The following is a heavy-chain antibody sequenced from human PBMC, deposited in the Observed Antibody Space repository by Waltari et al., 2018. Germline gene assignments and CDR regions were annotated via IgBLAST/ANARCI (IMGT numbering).Heavy chain of an antibody. CDR2: VNAGNGDT. CDR1: GYSVTNYG. V-gene: IGHV1-3*01. J-gene: IGHJ4*02. Sequence: QVQLVQSGAEVKKPGASVKLSCKASGYSVTNYGRHWVRQAPGQSLAWMGWVNAGNGDTKYSQRFQGRVTISRDTPANTGYMELSSLRSRETAVHYCARDVIEGVYYFVNWGQGPLVTVAA. CDR3: ARDVIEGVYYFVN. D-gene: IGHD2-15*01.